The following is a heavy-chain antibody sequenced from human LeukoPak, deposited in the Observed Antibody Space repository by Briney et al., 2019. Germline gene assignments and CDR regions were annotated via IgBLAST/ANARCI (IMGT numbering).Heavy chain of an antibody. D-gene: IGHD3-16*02. V-gene: IGHV1-18*01. Sequence: ASVKVSCKASGYTFTSYGISWVRQAPGQGLEWMGWISAYNGNTNYAQKLQGRVTMTTDTSTSTAYMELRSLRSDDTAVYYCARSIPPGVIVMFAFDPWGQGTLVTVSS. CDR3: ARSIPPGVIVMFAFDP. CDR1: GYTFTSYG. J-gene: IGHJ5*02. CDR2: ISAYNGNT.